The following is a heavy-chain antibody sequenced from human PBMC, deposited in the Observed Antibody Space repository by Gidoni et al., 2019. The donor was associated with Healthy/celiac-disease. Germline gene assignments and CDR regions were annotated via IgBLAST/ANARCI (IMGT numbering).Heavy chain of an antibody. D-gene: IGHD3-16*02. CDR2: IIPIFGTA. Sequence: QVQLVQSGAEVKKPGSSVKVSCKASGGTFSSYAIRWVRQAPGQGLEWMGGIIPIFGTANYAQKFQGRVTITADKSTSTAYMELSSLRSEDTAVYYCATSSTFGGVIVIQSYYYYYMDVWGKGTTVTVSS. CDR3: ATSSTFGGVIVIQSYYYYYMDV. CDR1: GGTFSSYA. V-gene: IGHV1-69*06. J-gene: IGHJ6*03.